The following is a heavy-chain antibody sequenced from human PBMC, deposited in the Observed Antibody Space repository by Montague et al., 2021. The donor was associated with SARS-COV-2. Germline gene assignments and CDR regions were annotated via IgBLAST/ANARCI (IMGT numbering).Heavy chain of an antibody. Sequence: SLRLSCAASGFTVSSTYMNWVRQAPGKGLEWVPVIYRGGSTYYADSVTGRFTISRDNSKNTLYLQMNSLRAEDTAVYYCARDAEGIAARRSDAVDIWGQGTMVTVSS. CDR3: ARDAEGIAARRSDAVDI. V-gene: IGHV3-53*01. CDR1: GFTVSSTY. CDR2: IYRGGST. D-gene: IGHD6-6*01. J-gene: IGHJ3*02.